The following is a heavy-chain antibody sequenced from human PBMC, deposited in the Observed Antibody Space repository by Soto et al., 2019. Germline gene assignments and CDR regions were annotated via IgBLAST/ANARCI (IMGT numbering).Heavy chain of an antibody. CDR1: GYTFTSYG. Sequence: GASVKVSCKASGYTFTSYGISWVRQAPGQGLEWMGWISAYNGNTNYAQKLQGRVTMTTDTSTSTAYMELRSLRSDDTAVYYCARDLRYSSSVPDPRSCFDPWGQGTLVTVSS. D-gene: IGHD6-6*01. V-gene: IGHV1-18*01. J-gene: IGHJ5*02. CDR2: ISAYNGNT. CDR3: ARDLRYSSSVPDPRSCFDP.